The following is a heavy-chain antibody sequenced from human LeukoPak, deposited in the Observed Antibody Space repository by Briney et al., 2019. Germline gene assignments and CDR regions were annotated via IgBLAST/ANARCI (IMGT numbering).Heavy chain of an antibody. CDR1: GFTFSSYA. J-gene: IGHJ5*02. CDR3: ARDVLDCTGNICYFKLSYNWSDP. CDR2: ISYDGSNN. V-gene: IGHV3-30-3*01. Sequence: GGSLRLSCAASGFTFSSYAMHWVRQAPGKGLEWVAVISYDGSNNYYADSVRGRFTISRDNSKNTLSLQVNSLRSEDTAVYYCARDVLDCTGNICYFKLSYNWSDPWGQGTLVTVSS. D-gene: IGHD2-15*01.